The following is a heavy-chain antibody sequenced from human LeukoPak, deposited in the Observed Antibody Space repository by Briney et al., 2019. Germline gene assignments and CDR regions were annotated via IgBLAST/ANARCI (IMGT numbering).Heavy chain of an antibody. CDR1: GFTFSRTW. V-gene: IGHV3-74*03. D-gene: IGHD3-3*01. J-gene: IGHJ4*02. CDR3: VAFDFG. CDR2: INNDGSSR. Sequence: GGSLRLSCAASGFTFSRTWMHWVRQVPGKGLVWVSRINNDGSSRQYADSVKGRFTISRDNAKNTLYLQMNSLRAEDTAVYFCVAFDFGWAQGALVTVSS.